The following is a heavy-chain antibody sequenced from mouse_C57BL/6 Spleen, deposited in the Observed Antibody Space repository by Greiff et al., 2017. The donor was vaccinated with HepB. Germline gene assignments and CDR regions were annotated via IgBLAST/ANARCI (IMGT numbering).Heavy chain of an antibody. V-gene: IGHV1-15*01. CDR3: TRDEGNYGRAWFAY. Sequence: QVQLQQSGAELVRPGASVTLSCKASGYTFTDYEMHWVKQTPVHGLEWIGAIDPETGGTAYNQKFKGKAILTADKSSSTAYMELRSLTSEDSAVYYCTRDEGNYGRAWFAYWGQGTLVTVSA. CDR1: GYTFTDYE. J-gene: IGHJ3*01. CDR2: IDPETGGT. D-gene: IGHD2-1*01.